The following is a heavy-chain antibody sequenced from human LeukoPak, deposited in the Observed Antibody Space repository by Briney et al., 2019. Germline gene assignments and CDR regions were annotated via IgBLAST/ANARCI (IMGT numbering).Heavy chain of an antibody. Sequence: SETLSLTCTVSGGSISSHYWSWIRQPPGKGLEWIGYIYYSGSTNYNPSLKSRVTISVDTSKNQFSLKLSPVTAADTAVYYCARNGRDGYNYVGYWGQGTLVTVSS. CDR3: ARNGRDGYNYVGY. CDR1: GGSISSHY. V-gene: IGHV4-59*11. J-gene: IGHJ4*02. D-gene: IGHD5-24*01. CDR2: IYYSGST.